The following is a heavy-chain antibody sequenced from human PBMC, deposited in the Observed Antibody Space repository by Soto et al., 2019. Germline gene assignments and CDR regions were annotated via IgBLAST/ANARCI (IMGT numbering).Heavy chain of an antibody. CDR3: ARDLRYSRGWYWFDP. J-gene: IGHJ5*02. CDR1: GFTFSSYA. Sequence: QPGGSMRLACAASGFTFSSYAMHWVRQAPGKGLEWVAIISYDGSNKYFADSVKGRFTISRDNFKNTLYLQVYSLRAEDTAVYYCARDLRYSRGWYWFDPWGQGTLVTVSS. V-gene: IGHV3-30-3*01. D-gene: IGHD6-19*01. CDR2: ISYDGSNK.